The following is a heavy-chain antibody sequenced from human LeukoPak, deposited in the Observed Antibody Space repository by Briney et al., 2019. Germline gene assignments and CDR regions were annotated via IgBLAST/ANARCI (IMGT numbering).Heavy chain of an antibody. J-gene: IGHJ5*02. CDR2: INHSGST. CDR3: AREDGDYWIWFDP. D-gene: IGHD4-17*01. CDR1: GGSISGYY. Sequence: SETRSLTCAVYGGSISGYYWSWIRQPPGKGLEWIGEINHSGSTNYNPSLKSRVTISVDTSKNQFSLKLSSVTAADTAVYYCAREDGDYWIWFDPWGQGTLVTVSS. V-gene: IGHV4-34*01.